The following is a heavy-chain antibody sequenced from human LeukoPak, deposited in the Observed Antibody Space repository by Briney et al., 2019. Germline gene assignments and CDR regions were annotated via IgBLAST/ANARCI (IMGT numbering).Heavy chain of an antibody. V-gene: IGHV3-21*01. CDR2: ISSSSSYI. J-gene: IGHJ3*02. Sequence: RGSLRLSCAASGFTFSSYSMNWVRQAPGKGLEWVASISSSSSYIYYADSMKGRFTISGDNAKNSLCLQMNSLRAEDTAVYYCARDSSGWYGAFDIWGQGTMVTVSS. CDR1: GFTFSSYS. D-gene: IGHD6-19*01. CDR3: ARDSSGWYGAFDI.